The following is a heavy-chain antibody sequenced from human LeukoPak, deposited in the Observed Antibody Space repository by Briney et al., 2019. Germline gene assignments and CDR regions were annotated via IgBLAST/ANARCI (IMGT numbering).Heavy chain of an antibody. D-gene: IGHD5-18*01. J-gene: IGHJ4*02. CDR1: GYTFSSFG. CDR3: TRHLGVDTTMIFFDY. V-gene: IGHV1-18*01. CDR2: SSAYNGNT. Sequence: ASVKVSCKASGYTFSSFGISWVRQAPGQGLEWMGWSSAYNGNTNYAQKFQGRVTMTTDTSTSTAYIEVRSLRSDDTAVYYCTRHLGVDTTMIFFDYWGQGSLVTVSS.